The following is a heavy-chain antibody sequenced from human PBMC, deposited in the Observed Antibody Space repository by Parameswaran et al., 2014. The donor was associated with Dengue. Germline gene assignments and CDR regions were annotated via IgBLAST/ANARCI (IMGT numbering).Heavy chain of an antibody. CDR2: ISYDGSNK. CDR3: AKDYVDTAMVTGMDV. J-gene: IGHJ6*02. V-gene: IGHV3-30*18. Sequence: KGLEWVAVISYDGSNKYYADSVKGRFTISRDNSKNTLYLQMNSLRAEDTAVYYCAKDYVDTAMVTGMDVWGQGTTVTVSS. D-gene: IGHD5-18*01.